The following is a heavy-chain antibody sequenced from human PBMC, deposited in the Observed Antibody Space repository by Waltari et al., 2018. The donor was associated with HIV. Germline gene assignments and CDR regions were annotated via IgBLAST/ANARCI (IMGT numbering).Heavy chain of an antibody. CDR2: IIPIFGTA. J-gene: IGHJ5*02. Sequence: QVQLVQSGAEVKKPGSSVKVSCKASGGTFSSYAISWVRQAPGQGLEWMGGIIPIFGTANYAQKFQGRVTITADESTSTAYMELSSLRSEDTAVYYCARGSDGCSSTSCLNWFDPWGQGTLVTVSS. V-gene: IGHV1-69*01. CDR3: ARGSDGCSSTSCLNWFDP. D-gene: IGHD2-2*01. CDR1: GGTFSSYA.